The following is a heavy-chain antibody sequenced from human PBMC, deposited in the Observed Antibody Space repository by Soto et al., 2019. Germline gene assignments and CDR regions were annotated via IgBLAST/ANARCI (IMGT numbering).Heavy chain of an antibody. CDR1: GGSFSGYY. J-gene: IGHJ4*02. Sequence: SETLCLTCAVYGGSFSGYYWSWIRQPPGKGLEWIGEINHSGSTNYNPSLKSRVTISVDTSKNQFSLKLSSVTAADTAVYYCATTQRWLKQYFDYWGQGTLVTVSS. D-gene: IGHD5-12*01. CDR3: ATTQRWLKQYFDY. V-gene: IGHV4-34*01. CDR2: INHSGST.